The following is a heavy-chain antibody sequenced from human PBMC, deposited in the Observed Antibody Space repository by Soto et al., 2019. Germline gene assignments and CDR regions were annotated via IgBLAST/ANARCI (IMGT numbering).Heavy chain of an antibody. CDR2: IIPIFGTA. CDR1: GGTFSSYA. J-gene: IGHJ3*02. D-gene: IGHD2-21*02. CDR3: ASVGAYCGGDCYSTFDI. Sequence: SVKVSCKASGGTFSSYAISWVRQAPGQGLEWMGGIIPIFGTANYAQKFQGRVTITADKSTSTAYMELSSLRSEDTAVYYCASVGAYCGGDCYSTFDIWGQGTMVTVSS. V-gene: IGHV1-69*06.